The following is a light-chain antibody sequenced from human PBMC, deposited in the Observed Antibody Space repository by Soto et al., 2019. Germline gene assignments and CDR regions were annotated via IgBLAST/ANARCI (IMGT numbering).Light chain of an antibody. CDR1: QSISSY. CDR3: QHSYRTPPYT. V-gene: IGKV1-39*01. Sequence: DIQMTQSPSSLSASVGDRVTITCRASQSISSYLNWYQQKPGKAPKILIYAASSLQSGVPSRLSGSGSGTDFTHTIRSLQPEDFATYHCQHSYRTPPYTFGQGTKLEIK. J-gene: IGKJ2*01. CDR2: AAS.